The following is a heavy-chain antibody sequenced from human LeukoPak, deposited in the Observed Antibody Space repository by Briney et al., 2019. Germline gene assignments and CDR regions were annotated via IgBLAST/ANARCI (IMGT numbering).Heavy chain of an antibody. CDR3: AKDQYGGKPQYYFDY. D-gene: IGHD4-23*01. J-gene: IGHJ4*02. Sequence: PGGSLRLSCAASGFTFSSYAMSWVRQAPGKGLDWVSAISGSGGNTYYADSVKGRFTISRDNSKNTLYLQMNSLRAEDTAVYYCAKDQYGGKPQYYFDYWGQGTLVTVSS. CDR1: GFTFSSYA. CDR2: ISGSGGNT. V-gene: IGHV3-23*01.